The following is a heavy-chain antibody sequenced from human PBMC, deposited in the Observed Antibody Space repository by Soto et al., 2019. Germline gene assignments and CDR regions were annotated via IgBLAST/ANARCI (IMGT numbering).Heavy chain of an antibody. J-gene: IGHJ3*02. D-gene: IGHD5-18*01. CDR1: GCTFSSYI. CDR2: ISSSSSYI. V-gene: IGHV3-21*01. CDR3: ARGDSYVFLGAFDI. Sequence: GGSLILSCAASGCTFSSYIRNLVRQAPGKGLEWVSSISSSSSYIYYADSVKGRFTISRDNAKNSLYLQMNSLRAEDTAVYYCARGDSYVFLGAFDIWGQGTMVTVSS.